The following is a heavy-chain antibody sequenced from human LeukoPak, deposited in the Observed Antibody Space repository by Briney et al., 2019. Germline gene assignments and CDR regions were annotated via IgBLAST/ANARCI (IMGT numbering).Heavy chain of an antibody. D-gene: IGHD6-19*01. CDR2: IRGDENYS. J-gene: IGHJ4*02. Sequence: GGSLRLSCAASGSTFSSYWMHWVRQGPAKGLEWVAEIRGDENYSRYADSVKGRFTISRDNAKNTLHLQMNSLRDDDTAVYYCVRGTSAWKGVDYWGQGIQVIVSS. V-gene: IGHV3-74*01. CDR1: GSTFSSYW. CDR3: VRGTSAWKGVDY.